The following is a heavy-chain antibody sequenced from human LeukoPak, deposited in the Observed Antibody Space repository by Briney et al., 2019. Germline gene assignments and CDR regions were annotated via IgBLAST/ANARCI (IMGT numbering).Heavy chain of an antibody. CDR2: IIPIFGTA. CDR1: GGTFSSYA. Sequence: GASVKVSCKASGGTFSSYAISWVRQAPGQGLEWMGGIIPIFGTANYAQKFQGRVTITTDESTSTAYMELSSLRSEDTAVYYYAREGYCSGGSCYPGYNWFDPWGQRTLVTVSS. J-gene: IGHJ5*02. V-gene: IGHV1-69*05. CDR3: AREGYCSGGSCYPGYNWFDP. D-gene: IGHD2-15*01.